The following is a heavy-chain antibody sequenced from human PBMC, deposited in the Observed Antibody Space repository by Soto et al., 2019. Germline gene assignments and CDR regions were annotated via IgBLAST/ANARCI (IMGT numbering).Heavy chain of an antibody. D-gene: IGHD3-3*01. Sequence: GESLKISCAASGFTVSSNYMSWVRQAPGKGLEWVSVIYSGGSTYYADSVKGRFTTSRDNSKNTLYLQMNSLRAEDTAVYYCARVRGDTIFGVVITQPTYYYYYYMDVWGKGTTVTVSS. CDR2: IYSGGST. V-gene: IGHV3-66*01. J-gene: IGHJ6*03. CDR1: GFTVSSNY. CDR3: ARVRGDTIFGVVITQPTYYYYYYMDV.